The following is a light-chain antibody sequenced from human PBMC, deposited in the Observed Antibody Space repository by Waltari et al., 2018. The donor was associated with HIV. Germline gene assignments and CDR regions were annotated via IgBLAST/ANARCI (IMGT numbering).Light chain of an antibody. J-gene: IGLJ3*02. CDR2: KDS. CDR3: QSADSSGTYRV. Sequence: SYELTQPPSVSVSPGQTARITCSGDALPKRYAYWYQQKPGQAPVLVIYKDSERPSGIPERFSGSSSATTVTLTISGVQAEDEADYYCQSADSSGTYRVFGGGTKLTVL. V-gene: IGLV3-25*03. CDR1: ALPKRY.